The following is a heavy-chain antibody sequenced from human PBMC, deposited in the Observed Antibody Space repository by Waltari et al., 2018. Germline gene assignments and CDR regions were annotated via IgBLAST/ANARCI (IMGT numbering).Heavy chain of an antibody. D-gene: IGHD5-12*01. V-gene: IGHV3-30*04. CDR2: ASFDGSNT. J-gene: IGHJ4*02. CDR1: GFPFSTFS. CDR3: TREATSRGAYYFDY. Sequence: QVKMVESGGGVVQPGTSLRLSCAASGFPFSTFSMRWVRQAPGKGLEWVALASFDGSNTYYADSVKARFTISRDNSKKMLYLDMNSLRADDSAVYYCTREATSRGAYYFDYWGQGTRVTVSS.